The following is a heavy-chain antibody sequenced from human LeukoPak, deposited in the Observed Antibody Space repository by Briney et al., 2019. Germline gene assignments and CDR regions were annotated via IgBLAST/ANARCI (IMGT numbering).Heavy chain of an antibody. Sequence: PSETLPLTCTVSGGSISSYYWSWIRQPPGKGLEWIGYIYYSGSTNYNPSLKSRVTISVDTSKNQFSLKLSSVTAADTAVYYCARVVDYNAFDIWGQGTMVTVS. CDR1: GGSISSYY. V-gene: IGHV4-59*01. D-gene: IGHD4/OR15-4a*01. J-gene: IGHJ3*02. CDR3: ARVVDYNAFDI. CDR2: IYYSGST.